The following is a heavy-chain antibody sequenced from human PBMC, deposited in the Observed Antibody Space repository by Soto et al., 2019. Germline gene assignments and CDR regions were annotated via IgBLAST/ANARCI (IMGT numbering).Heavy chain of an antibody. CDR1: GGTFSSYT. Sequence: SVKVSCKASGGTFSSYTISWVRQAPGQGLEWMGRIIPILGIANYAQKFQGRVTITADKSTSTAYMELSSLRSEDTAVYYCASPLVATMDAPFDYWGQGTLVTVSS. CDR3: ASPLVATMDAPFDY. CDR2: IIPILGIA. D-gene: IGHD5-12*01. V-gene: IGHV1-69*02. J-gene: IGHJ4*02.